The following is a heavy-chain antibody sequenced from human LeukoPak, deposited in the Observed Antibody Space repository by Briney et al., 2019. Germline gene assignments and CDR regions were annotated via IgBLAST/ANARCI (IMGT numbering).Heavy chain of an antibody. D-gene: IGHD2-2*01. Sequence: SQTLSLTCTVSGGSISSGGYYWSWIRQPPGKGLEWIGYIYHSGSTYYNPSLKSRVTISVDRSKNQFSLKLSSVTAADTAVYYCARADQLPTGFDYWGQGTLVTVSS. CDR1: GGSISSGGYY. CDR2: IYHSGST. CDR3: ARADQLPTGFDY. J-gene: IGHJ4*02. V-gene: IGHV4-30-2*01.